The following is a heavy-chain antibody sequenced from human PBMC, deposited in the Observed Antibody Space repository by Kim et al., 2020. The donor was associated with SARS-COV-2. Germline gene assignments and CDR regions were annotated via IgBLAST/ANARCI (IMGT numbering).Heavy chain of an antibody. J-gene: IGHJ4*02. CDR1: GFTFSRYN. D-gene: IGHD3-22*01. CDR3: ARAYDFDSSGYY. CDR2: ISTSSSRI. Sequence: GGSLRLSCAASGFTFSRYNMNWVRQAPGKGLEWLSYISTSSSRIYYADSVKGRFTISRDNAQNSLYLQMNSLRDEDTAVYYCARAYDFDSSGYYWGLGAPVTVSS. V-gene: IGHV3-48*02.